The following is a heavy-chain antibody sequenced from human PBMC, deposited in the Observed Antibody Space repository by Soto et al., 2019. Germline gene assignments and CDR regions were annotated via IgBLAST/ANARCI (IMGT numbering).Heavy chain of an antibody. Sequence: SETLSLTCTVPGGSISSGGYYWSWIRRHPGKGLEWIGYIYYSGSTYYNPSLKSRVTISVDTSKNQFSLKLSSVTAADTAVYYCARENHQLPMAGSVIDYWGQGTLVTVSS. CDR3: ARENHQLPMAGSVIDY. CDR2: IYYSGST. D-gene: IGHD2-2*01. V-gene: IGHV4-31*03. CDR1: GGSISSGGYY. J-gene: IGHJ4*02.